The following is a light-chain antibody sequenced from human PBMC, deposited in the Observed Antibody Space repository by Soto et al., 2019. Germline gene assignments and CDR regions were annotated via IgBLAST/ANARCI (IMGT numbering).Light chain of an antibody. J-gene: IGKJ5*01. V-gene: IGKV1-5*03. CDR1: QSISTW. CDR3: QQYNSYPLT. Sequence: DIQMTQSPSTLSSSVGDRVTITCRASQSISTWLAWYQQKPGRAPTLLIYKASTLERGVPSMFSGSGSGTEFPLTISSLQHDDFATYYCQQYNSYPLTFGQGTRLEIK. CDR2: KAS.